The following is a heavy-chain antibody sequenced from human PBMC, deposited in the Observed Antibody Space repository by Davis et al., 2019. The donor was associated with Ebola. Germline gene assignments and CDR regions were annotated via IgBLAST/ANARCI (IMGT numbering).Heavy chain of an antibody. J-gene: IGHJ4*02. CDR1: GYSFTSSW. CDR3: ARHCGGDCPIDY. CDR2: IFPGDSDT. Sequence: GGSLRLSCKGSGYSFTSSWIGWVRQMPGKGLEWMGIIFPGDSDTRYSPFFQGQVTISADKSTNTAYLEWSSLKASDTATYYCARHCGGDCPIDYWGQGTLVTVSS. D-gene: IGHD2-21*02. V-gene: IGHV5-51*01.